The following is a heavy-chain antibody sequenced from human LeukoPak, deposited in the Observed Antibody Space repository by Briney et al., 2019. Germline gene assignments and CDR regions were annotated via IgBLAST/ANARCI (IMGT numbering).Heavy chain of an antibody. Sequence: SETLSLTCSVPGGSISNYYCNWIRQPAGKGLEWIGRIYASGSTNYNPSLKSRVTISMDKSKNHFSLNLKSVTAADTGFYYCARDFYGDDGHHPFDYWGQGIQVTVSS. V-gene: IGHV4-4*07. D-gene: IGHD2/OR15-2a*01. CDR1: GGSISNYY. J-gene: IGHJ4*02. CDR3: ARDFYGDDGHHPFDY. CDR2: IYASGST.